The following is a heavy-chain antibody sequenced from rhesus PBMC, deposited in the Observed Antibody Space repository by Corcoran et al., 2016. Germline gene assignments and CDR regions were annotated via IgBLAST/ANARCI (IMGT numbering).Heavy chain of an antibody. CDR3: AKARGYSGYSSFDY. CDR2: INSGGGST. Sequence: EVQLVESGGGLAKPGGSLRLSCAASGFTFSSYWMNWVRQAPGKGLEWVSAINSGGGSTYSPDSRKGRFTHSRDDSKNTLSLQMNSLRAEDTAVYYCAKARGYSGYSSFDYWGQGVLVTVSS. CDR1: GFTFSSYW. V-gene: IGHV3S25*01. D-gene: IGHD5-42*01. J-gene: IGHJ4*01.